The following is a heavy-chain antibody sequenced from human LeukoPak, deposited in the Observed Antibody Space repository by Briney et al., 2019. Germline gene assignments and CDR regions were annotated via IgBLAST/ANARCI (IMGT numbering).Heavy chain of an antibody. CDR2: INSDGSNT. V-gene: IGHV3-74*01. CDR3: ARGGGVIIRGFDY. CDR1: GFTFSSYW. Sequence: GGSLRLSCAASGFTFSSYWMHWVRQAPGKGLVWVSRINSDGSNTSYADSVKGRFTISRDNAKNTLYLQMNSLRAEDTAVYYCARGGGVIIRGFDYWGQGTLVTVSS. J-gene: IGHJ4*02. D-gene: IGHD3-10*01.